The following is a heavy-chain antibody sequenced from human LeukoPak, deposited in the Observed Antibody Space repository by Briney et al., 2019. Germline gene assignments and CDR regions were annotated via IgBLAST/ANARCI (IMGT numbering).Heavy chain of an antibody. J-gene: IGHJ4*02. V-gene: IGHV1-46*01. CDR2: IDPSGGST. D-gene: IGHD6-19*01. Sequence: ASVKVSCKASGYTFTSYYMHWVRQAPGQGLEWMGIIDPSGGSTRYPQKFQGRVTITADESTSTAYMELSSLRSEDTAVYYCARVGRGSGWYDVDYWGQGTLVTVSS. CDR1: GYTFTSYY. CDR3: ARVGRGSGWYDVDY.